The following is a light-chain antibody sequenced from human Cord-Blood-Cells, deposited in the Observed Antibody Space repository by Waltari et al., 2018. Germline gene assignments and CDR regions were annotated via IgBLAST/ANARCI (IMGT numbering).Light chain of an antibody. CDR1: SPNIGSNY. V-gene: IGLV1-47*01. Sequence: QSVLPQPPSASGTPGQRVTIPCSGSSPNIGSNYVYWYQQLPGTAPKLLSYRNNQRPSGVPDRFSGSKSGPSASLAISGLRSEDEADYYCAAWDDSLSGWVFGGGTKLTVL. J-gene: IGLJ3*02. CDR2: RNN. CDR3: AAWDDSLSGWV.